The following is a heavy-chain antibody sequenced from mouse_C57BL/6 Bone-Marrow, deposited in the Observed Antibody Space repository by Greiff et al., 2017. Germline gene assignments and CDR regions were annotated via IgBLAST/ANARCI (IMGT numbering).Heavy chain of an antibody. CDR1: GFNIKDYY. V-gene: IGHV14-1*01. J-gene: IGHJ2*01. D-gene: IGHD1-1*01. CDR3: TPFYYYGSSFFDY. Sequence: VQLQQSGAELVRPGASVKLSCTASGFNIKDYYMHWVKQRPEQGLEWIGRIDPEDGDTEYAPKFQGKATMTADTSSNTAYLQLSSLTSEDTAVYYCTPFYYYGSSFFDYGGQGTTLTVSS. CDR2: IDPEDGDT.